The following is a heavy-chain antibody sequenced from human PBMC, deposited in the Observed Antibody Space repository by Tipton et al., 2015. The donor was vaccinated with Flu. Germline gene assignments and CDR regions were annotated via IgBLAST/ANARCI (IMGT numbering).Heavy chain of an antibody. Sequence: QLVQSGPEVKKPGSSVKVSCKASGGTFSSYAISWVRQAPGQGLEWMGGIIPIFGTANYAQKFQGRVTITADESTSTAYMELSSLRSEDTAVYYCARERAQQLVLDDAFDIWGQGTMATVSS. CDR2: IIPIFGTA. J-gene: IGHJ3*02. CDR3: ARERAQQLVLDDAFDI. V-gene: IGHV1-69*01. D-gene: IGHD6-13*01. CDR1: GGTFSSYA.